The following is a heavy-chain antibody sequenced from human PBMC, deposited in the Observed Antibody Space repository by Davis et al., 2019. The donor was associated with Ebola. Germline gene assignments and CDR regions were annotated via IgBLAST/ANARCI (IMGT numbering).Heavy chain of an antibody. Sequence: GESLKISCAASGFTFSSYAMHWVRQAPGKGLEWVAVISYDGSNKYYADSVKGRFTISRDNSKNTLYLQMNSLRAEDTAVYYCARAVDIVPLLDYWGQGTLVTVSS. D-gene: IGHD5-12*01. V-gene: IGHV3-30-3*01. CDR1: GFTFSSYA. CDR3: ARAVDIVPLLDY. J-gene: IGHJ4*02. CDR2: ISYDGSNK.